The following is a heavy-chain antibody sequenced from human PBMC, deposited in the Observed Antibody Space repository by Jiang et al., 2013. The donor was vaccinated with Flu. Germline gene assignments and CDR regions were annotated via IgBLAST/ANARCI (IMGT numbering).Heavy chain of an antibody. CDR2: TYYRSKWYN. J-gene: IGHJ6*02. Sequence: QTLSLTCAISGDSVSSNSAAWNWIRQSPSRGLEWLGRTYYRSKWYNDYAVSVKSRITINPDTSKNQFSLQLNSVTPEDTAVYYCARASGYSSGWGGDGMDVWGQGTTVTVSS. V-gene: IGHV6-1*01. CDR3: ARASGYSSGWGGDGMDV. CDR1: GDSVSSNSAA. D-gene: IGHD6-19*01.